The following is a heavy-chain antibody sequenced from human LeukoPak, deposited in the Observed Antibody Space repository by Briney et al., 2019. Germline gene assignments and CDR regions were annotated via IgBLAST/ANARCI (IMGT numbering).Heavy chain of an antibody. J-gene: IGHJ4*02. CDR1: GFTFSSNS. D-gene: IGHD3-10*01. CDR3: AREVRGVAPGDY. CDR2: IWYDGSNK. V-gene: IGHV3-33*01. Sequence: SLRLSCAAAGFTFSSNSRHRVRQAQGLGLVWVAVIWYDGSNKYYADSVKGRFTISRDNSKNTLYLQMNSLRAEDTAVYYCAREVRGVAPGDYWGQGTLVTVSS.